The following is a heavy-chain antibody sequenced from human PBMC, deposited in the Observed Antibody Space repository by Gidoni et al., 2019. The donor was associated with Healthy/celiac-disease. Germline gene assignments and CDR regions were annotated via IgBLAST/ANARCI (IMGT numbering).Heavy chain of an antibody. Sequence: QVQLVESGGGVVQPGRSLRLSCAAPVFTFSSYGMHWVRQAPGKGLEWVAVIWYDGSNKYYADSVKGRFTISRDNSKNTLYLQMNSLRAEDTAVYYCARDHSSGHYGVDYWGQGTLVTVSS. V-gene: IGHV3-33*01. CDR3: ARDHSSGHYGVDY. CDR1: VFTFSSYG. J-gene: IGHJ4*02. D-gene: IGHD6-19*01. CDR2: IWYDGSNK.